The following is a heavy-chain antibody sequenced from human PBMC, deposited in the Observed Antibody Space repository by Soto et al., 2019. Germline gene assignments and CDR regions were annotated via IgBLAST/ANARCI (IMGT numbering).Heavy chain of an antibody. CDR3: AREYYYGSASYRGIDV. CDR1: GASISPYY. V-gene: IGHV4-59*01. Sequence: PSETLSLTCTVSGASISPYYWTWIRQPPGKGLEWIGYIFSSGNTNYNPSLKSRVTISVDTSKYQFSLKLSSVTAADTAVYYCAREYYYGSASYRGIDVWGQGTTVTVYS. D-gene: IGHD3-10*01. J-gene: IGHJ6*02. CDR2: IFSSGNT.